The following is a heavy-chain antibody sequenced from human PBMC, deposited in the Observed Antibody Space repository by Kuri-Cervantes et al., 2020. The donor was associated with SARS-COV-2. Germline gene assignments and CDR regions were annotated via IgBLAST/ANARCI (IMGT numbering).Heavy chain of an antibody. CDR3: ARDRYSSSLFYYYYMDV. CDR2: INHSGST. D-gene: IGHD6-6*01. Sequence: SETLSLTCTVSGGSISSSSYYWGWIRQPPGKGLEWIGKINHSGSTNYNPSLSSRVTISVDTSKNQFSLKLSSVTAADTAVYYCARDRYSSSLFYYYYMDVWGKGTTVTVSS. J-gene: IGHJ6*03. V-gene: IGHV4-39*07. CDR1: GGSISSSSYY.